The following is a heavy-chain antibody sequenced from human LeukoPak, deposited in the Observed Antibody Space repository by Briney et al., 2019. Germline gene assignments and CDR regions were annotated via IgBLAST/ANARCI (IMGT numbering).Heavy chain of an antibody. J-gene: IGHJ4*02. CDR2: IYSGGST. Sequence: GGSLRLSCVASGFTVSSNYMSWVRQAPGKGLEWVSVIYSGGSTYYADSVKGRFTIFRDNSKNTLYLQMNRLRAEDTAVYYCARDSRGYSLSSDYWGQGTLVTVSS. D-gene: IGHD5-18*01. CDR1: GFTVSSNY. CDR3: ARDSRGYSLSSDY. V-gene: IGHV3-66*01.